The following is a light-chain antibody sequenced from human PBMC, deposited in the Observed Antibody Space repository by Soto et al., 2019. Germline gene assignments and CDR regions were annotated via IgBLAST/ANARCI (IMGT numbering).Light chain of an antibody. Sequence: DIRMTQSPSSLSASVGDRVTITCRASQGISSWLTWYQQKPGKAPKLLIYAASTLQSGVPSRFSGSGSETDFTITIRRLQPEDFATYFCQQANSFPITFGQGTRLEIK. V-gene: IGKV1-12*01. CDR3: QQANSFPIT. CDR2: AAS. CDR1: QGISSW. J-gene: IGKJ5*01.